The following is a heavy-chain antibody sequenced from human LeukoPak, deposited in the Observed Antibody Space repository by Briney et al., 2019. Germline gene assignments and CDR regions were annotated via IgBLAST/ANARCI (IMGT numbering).Heavy chain of an antibody. CDR3: ARKSGSIVVVTASWPFDY. V-gene: IGHV5-51*01. D-gene: IGHD2-21*02. Sequence: GESLKISCKASGYSFSSYWIGWVRQMPGKGLEWMGIIYPGDSDTRYSPSFQGQVTISADKSISTAYLQWSSLKASDTAMYYCARKSGSIVVVTASWPFDYWGQGTLVTVSS. CDR2: IYPGDSDT. J-gene: IGHJ4*02. CDR1: GYSFSSYW.